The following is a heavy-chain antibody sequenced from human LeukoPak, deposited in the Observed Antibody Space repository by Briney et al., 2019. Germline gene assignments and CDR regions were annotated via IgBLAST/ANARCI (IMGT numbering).Heavy chain of an antibody. V-gene: IGHV4-30-4*02. J-gene: IGHJ4*02. CDR2: IYYRGST. Sequence: SETLSLTCTVSGDSISSGANYWGWIRQYPGKGLEWIGYIYYRGSTYYNPSLKSRVTISVDTSKNQVSLKLTSVTAADTAMYYCVGAGFGLVYFDSWGQGTLVSVSS. CDR3: VGAGFGLVYFDS. D-gene: IGHD3/OR15-3a*01. CDR1: GDSISSGANY.